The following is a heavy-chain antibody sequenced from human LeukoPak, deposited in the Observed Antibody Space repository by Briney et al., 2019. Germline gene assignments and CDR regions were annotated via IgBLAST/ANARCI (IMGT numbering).Heavy chain of an antibody. CDR3: ARGVVVVVAADAFDI. V-gene: IGHV4-59*01. J-gene: IGHJ3*02. D-gene: IGHD2-15*01. Sequence: SSETLSLTCTVSGGSISGYYLTWIRQPPGKGLEWIGYIYSSGSTKYNPSLKSRVTISVDTSKNQFSLKLTSVTAADTAVYYCARGVVVVVAADAFDIWGQGTMVTVS. CDR2: IYSSGST. CDR1: GGSISGYY.